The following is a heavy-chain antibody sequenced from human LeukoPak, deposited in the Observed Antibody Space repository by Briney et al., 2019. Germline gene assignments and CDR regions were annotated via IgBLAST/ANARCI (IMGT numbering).Heavy chain of an antibody. V-gene: IGHV4-4*07. CDR3: AREVAVAGRGGFDY. CDR1: GYSISSGYY. Sequence: SETLSLTCSVSGYSISSGYYWSWIRQPAGKGLEWIGRIYTSGSTNYSPSLKSRVTMSVDTSKNQFSLKLSSVTAADTAVYYCAREVAVAGRGGFDYWGQGTLVTVSS. CDR2: IYTSGST. J-gene: IGHJ4*02. D-gene: IGHD6-19*01.